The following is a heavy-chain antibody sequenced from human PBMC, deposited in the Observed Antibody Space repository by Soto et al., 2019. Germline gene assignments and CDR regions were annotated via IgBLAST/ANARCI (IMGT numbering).Heavy chain of an antibody. CDR1: GFTFSSYS. CDR2: ISSSSSYI. V-gene: IGHV3-21*01. D-gene: IGHD2-15*01. J-gene: IGHJ5*02. Sequence: EVQLVESGGGLVKPGGSLRLSCAASGFTFSSYSMNWVSQAPGKGLEWVSSISSSSSYIFYADSVKCRFTISRDNAKNSLYLQSNSLRAEDTAVYYCARDRGEDIVVVGGNWFDPWGQVTLVTVSS. CDR3: ARDRGEDIVVVGGNWFDP.